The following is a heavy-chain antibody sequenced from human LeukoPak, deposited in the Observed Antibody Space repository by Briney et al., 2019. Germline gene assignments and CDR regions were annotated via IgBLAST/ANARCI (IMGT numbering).Heavy chain of an antibody. J-gene: IGHJ4*02. V-gene: IGHV3-74*01. Sequence: PGGSLRLSCAASGFTFSDYWMHWVRQAPGEGLVWVSHIKTDGSVTDYADPVKGRFTISRDNARNTVCLQMHSLRAEDTAVYYCARDANRSFNYWGQGILVTVSS. CDR1: GFTFSDYW. CDR2: IKTDGSVT. CDR3: ARDANRSFNY.